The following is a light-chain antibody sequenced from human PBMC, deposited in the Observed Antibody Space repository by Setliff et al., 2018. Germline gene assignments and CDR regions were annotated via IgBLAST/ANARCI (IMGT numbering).Light chain of an antibody. V-gene: IGLV2-14*03. CDR3: NAYASDTTYV. J-gene: IGLJ1*01. CDR1: SSDIGSYDL. CDR2: GVS. Sequence: QSALTQPASVSGSPGQSITISCSGTSSDIGSYDLVSWDQQHPGKAPKLIIYGVSDRPSGVSSRFSGSKSGNTAYLTISGLQTEDEAEYYCNAYASDTTYVFGSGTKVTVL.